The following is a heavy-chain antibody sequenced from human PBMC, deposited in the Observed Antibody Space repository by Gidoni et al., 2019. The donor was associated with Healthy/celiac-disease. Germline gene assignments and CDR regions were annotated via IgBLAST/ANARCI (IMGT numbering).Heavy chain of an antibody. CDR2: INHSGST. D-gene: IGHD6-6*01. V-gene: IGHV4-34*01. CDR3: ARGLLRAARATPTQLPWFDP. Sequence: QVQLQQWGAGLLQPSETLSLTCAVYGGSFSGYYWSWIRQPPGKGLEWIVEINHSGSTNYNPSLKSRVTISVDTSKNQFSLKLSSVTAADTAVYYCARGLLRAARATPTQLPWFDPWGQGTLVTVSS. CDR1: GGSFSGYY. J-gene: IGHJ5*02.